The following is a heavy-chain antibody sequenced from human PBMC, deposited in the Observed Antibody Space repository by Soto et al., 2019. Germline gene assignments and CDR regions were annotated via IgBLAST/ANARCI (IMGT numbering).Heavy chain of an antibody. V-gene: IGHV3-13*01. J-gene: IGHJ4*02. CDR3: TRWENGFEC. CDR2: IGPAGDT. D-gene: IGHD1-26*01. Sequence: EVQLVESGGDLVQPGGSLRLSCAASGFTFSSFAFHWVRQATGKGLEWVAGIGPAGDTYYAGSVKSRFIMARENGKNYLYLQMTSVRAGNRPVYYCTRWENGFECWGQRTLVTVSS. CDR1: GFTFSSFA.